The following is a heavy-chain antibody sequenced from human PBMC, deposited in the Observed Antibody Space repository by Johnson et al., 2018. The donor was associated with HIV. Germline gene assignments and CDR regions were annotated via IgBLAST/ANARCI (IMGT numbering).Heavy chain of an antibody. Sequence: QVQLVESGGGVVQPGRSLRLSCAASGFTFSSYGMHWVRQAPGKGLEWVALISYDGSNKYYADSVKGRFTISRDNSKNTLYLQMNSLRAEDTAVYYCASPRAVAGGGAFDIWGQGTMVTVSS. D-gene: IGHD6-19*01. CDR2: ISYDGSNK. J-gene: IGHJ3*02. V-gene: IGHV3-30*03. CDR1: GFTFSSYG. CDR3: ASPRAVAGGGAFDI.